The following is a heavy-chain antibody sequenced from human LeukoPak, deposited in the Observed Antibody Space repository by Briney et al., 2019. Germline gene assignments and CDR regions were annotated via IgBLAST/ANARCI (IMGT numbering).Heavy chain of an antibody. Sequence: GESLKISCKGSGYSFTSYWIGWVRQMPGKGLEWTGIIYPGDSDTRYSPSFQGQVTISADKSISSAYLQWSSLKASDTAMHYCASVGSVHGIDVWGQGTTVTVSS. D-gene: IGHD2-15*01. J-gene: IGHJ6*02. CDR2: IYPGDSDT. V-gene: IGHV5-51*01. CDR3: ASVGSVHGIDV. CDR1: GYSFTSYW.